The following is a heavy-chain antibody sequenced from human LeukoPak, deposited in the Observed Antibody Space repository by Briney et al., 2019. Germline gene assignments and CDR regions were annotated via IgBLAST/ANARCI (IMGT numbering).Heavy chain of an antibody. CDR1: GYSFPYYW. D-gene: IGHD3-22*01. CDR3: ARLYHYDSNGNPGAFDY. J-gene: IGHJ4*02. CDR2: IYPSDTGT. V-gene: IGHV5-51*01. Sequence: GESLKISCKGSGYSFPYYWIGWVRQTPGKGLEWMGMIYPSDTGTRYSPSFQGQVTISADKSISSAYLQWSGLKASDTAMYYWARLYHYDSNGNPGAFDYWGQGTLVTVSA.